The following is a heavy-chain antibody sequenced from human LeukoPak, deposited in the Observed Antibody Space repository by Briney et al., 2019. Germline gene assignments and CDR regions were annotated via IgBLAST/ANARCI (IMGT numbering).Heavy chain of an antibody. CDR1: GFTFSSYS. CDR2: ISSSSSYI. V-gene: IGHV3-21*01. CDR3: ARDGGSANAFDI. D-gene: IGHD3-16*01. J-gene: IGHJ3*02. Sequence: AGGSLRLSCAASGFTFSSYSMNWVRQAPGKGLEWVSSISSSSSYIYYADSVKGRFTISRDNAKNSLYLQMNSLRAEDTAVYCCARDGGSANAFDIWGQGTMVTVSS.